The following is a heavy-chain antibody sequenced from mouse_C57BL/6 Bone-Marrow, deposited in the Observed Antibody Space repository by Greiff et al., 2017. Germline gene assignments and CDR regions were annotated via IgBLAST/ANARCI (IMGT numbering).Heavy chain of an antibody. CDR3: TRFHYDLYYYAMDN. J-gene: IGHJ4*01. Sequence: QVQLQQSGAELVRPGASVTLSCKASGYTFTDYEMHWVKQTPVHGLEWIGAIDPETGGTAYNQKFKGKAILTADKSSSTAYMELRSLTSEDSAVYYCTRFHYDLYYYAMDNWGQGTSVTVSS. CDR2: IDPETGGT. CDR1: GYTFTDYE. V-gene: IGHV1-15*01. D-gene: IGHD2-4*01.